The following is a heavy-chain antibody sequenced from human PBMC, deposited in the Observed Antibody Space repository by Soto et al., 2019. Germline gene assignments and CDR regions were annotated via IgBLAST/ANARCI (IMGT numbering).Heavy chain of an antibody. CDR3: ARGRYGDY. CDR2: ISAHNGNT. D-gene: IGHD1-1*01. Sequence: QVHLVQSGAEVKKPGASVKVSCKGSGYAFTTYGITWVRQAPGQGLEWMGWISAHNGNTNYAQKLQGRVTVTRDTSTSTGYMEVKSLRSDDTAVYYCARGRYGDYWGQGALVTVSS. CDR1: GYAFTTYG. J-gene: IGHJ4*02. V-gene: IGHV1-18*01.